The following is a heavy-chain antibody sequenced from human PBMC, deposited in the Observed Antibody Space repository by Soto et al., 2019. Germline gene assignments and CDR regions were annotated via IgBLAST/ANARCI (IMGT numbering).Heavy chain of an antibody. J-gene: IGHJ4*02. D-gene: IGHD1-26*01. CDR3: SRFGAYGSH. V-gene: IGHV1-18*04. CDR2: INANNGDT. Sequence: QVQLVQSGPELKKPGASVKVSCKASGYTFTSYGIIWVRQAPGQGLAWMGRINANNGDTDYRQKSQGRITMTADTSTDTVYMALRNLTTADTGVYYCSRFGAYGSHWGQGTQITVSS. CDR1: GYTFTSYG.